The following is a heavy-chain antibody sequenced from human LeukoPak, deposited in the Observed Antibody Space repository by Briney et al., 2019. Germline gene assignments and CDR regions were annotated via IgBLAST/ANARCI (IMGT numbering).Heavy chain of an antibody. J-gene: IGHJ4*02. Sequence: GSSVKVSCKASGGTFSSYAISWVRQAPGQGLEWMGRIIPILGIANYAQKFQGRVTITADKSTSTAYMELSSLRAEDTAVYYCARWLSDKIDSNGYLDYWGQGTLVAVSS. V-gene: IGHV1-69*04. D-gene: IGHD5-18*01. CDR3: ARWLSDKIDSNGYLDY. CDR1: GGTFSSYA. CDR2: IIPILGIA.